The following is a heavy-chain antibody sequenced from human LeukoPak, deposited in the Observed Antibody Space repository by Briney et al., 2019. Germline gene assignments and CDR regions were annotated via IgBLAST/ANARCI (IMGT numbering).Heavy chain of an antibody. CDR1: GYTFTGYY. CDR3: ARDGGVGANARKRFDY. V-gene: IGHV1-2*02. J-gene: IGHJ4*02. CDR2: INPNSGGT. D-gene: IGHD1-26*01. Sequence: ASVKVSCKASGYTFTGYYMHWVRQAPGQGLEWMGWINPNSGGTNYAQKLQGRVTMTTDTSTSTAYMELRSLRSDDTAVYYCARDGGVGANARKRFDYWGQGTLVTVSS.